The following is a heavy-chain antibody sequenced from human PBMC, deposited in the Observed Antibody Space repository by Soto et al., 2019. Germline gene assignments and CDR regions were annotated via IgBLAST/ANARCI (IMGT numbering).Heavy chain of an antibody. V-gene: IGHV3-23*01. D-gene: IGHD5-18*01. CDR1: GFTFSSYA. CDR3: AKNEGARDTALVF. Sequence: GGSLRLSCAASGFTFSSYAMSWVRQAPGKGLEWVSAISGSGSGTYYADSVKGRFTISRDYSKKTVYLQMNSLRGEDTAVYYCAKNEGARDTALVFWGQGTLVTVSS. CDR2: ISGSGSGT. J-gene: IGHJ4*02.